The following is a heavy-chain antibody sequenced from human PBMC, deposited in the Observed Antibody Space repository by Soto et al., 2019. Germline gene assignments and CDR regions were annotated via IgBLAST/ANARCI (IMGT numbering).Heavy chain of an antibody. V-gene: IGHV3-30*03. D-gene: IGHD3-16*01. CDR3: VRDLALMADY. J-gene: IGHJ4*02. CDR1: GFNLNTYG. Sequence: GGSRRLSWVASGFNLNTYGIYWVRQAPGKGLQWVAQILYDGSKTHFADSVSGRFTITRDNSKNTVYLQMDSLRIDDTAMYYCVRDLALMADYWGQGALVTVSS. CDR2: ILYDGSKT.